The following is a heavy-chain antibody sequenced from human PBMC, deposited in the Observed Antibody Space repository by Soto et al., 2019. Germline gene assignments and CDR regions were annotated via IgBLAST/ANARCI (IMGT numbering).Heavy chain of an antibody. CDR1: GGSISSYY. J-gene: IGHJ4*02. Sequence: QVQLQESGPGLVKPSETLSLTCTVSGGSISSYYWSWIRQPPGKGLEWIGYIYYSGSTNYNPALKSRVTISVDTSKNQCSLKLSSVTAADTAVYYCARGAAYYDILTGYQFDYWGQGTLVTVSS. V-gene: IGHV4-59*01. CDR2: IYYSGST. D-gene: IGHD3-9*01. CDR3: ARGAAYYDILTGYQFDY.